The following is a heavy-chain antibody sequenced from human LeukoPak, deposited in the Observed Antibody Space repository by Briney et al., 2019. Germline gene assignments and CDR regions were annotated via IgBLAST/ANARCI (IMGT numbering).Heavy chain of an antibody. CDR3: ARDPWDIVVVPAANGFDY. V-gene: IGHV1-18*01. CDR1: GYTFTSYG. J-gene: IGHJ4*02. CDR2: ISAYNGNT. Sequence: GASVKVSCKASGYTFTSYGISWVRQAPGQGLEWMGWISAYNGNTNYAQKLQGRVTMTTDTSTSTAYMELRSLRSDDTAVYYCARDPWDIVVVPAANGFDYWGQGTLVTVSS. D-gene: IGHD2-2*01.